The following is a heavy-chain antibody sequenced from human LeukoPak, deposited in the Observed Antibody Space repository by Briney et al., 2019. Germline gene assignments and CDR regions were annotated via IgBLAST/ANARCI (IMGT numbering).Heavy chain of an antibody. CDR1: GFTFSAYS. CDR3: ARVSLYYNDAGSPGPPFDP. Sequence: GGSLRLSCAASGFTFSAYSMNWVRQAPGKGLEWVSFISGITSDIYYAESVKGRFTISRDNAKNSLYLQMNSLRDEDTAVYYCARVSLYYNDAGSPGPPFDPWGQGTLVTVSS. D-gene: IGHD3-10*01. J-gene: IGHJ5*02. V-gene: IGHV3-48*02. CDR2: ISGITSDI.